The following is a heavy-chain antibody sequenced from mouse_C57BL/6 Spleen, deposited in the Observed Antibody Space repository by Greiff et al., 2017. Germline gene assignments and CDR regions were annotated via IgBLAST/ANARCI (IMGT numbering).Heavy chain of an antibody. CDR1: GYTFTSSG. J-gene: IGHJ4*01. CDR2: IYPRSGNT. V-gene: IGHV1-81*01. Sequence: VQLVESGAELARPGASVKLSCKASGYTFTSSGISWVKQRTGQGLEWIGEIYPRSGNTYYNEKFKGKATLTADKSSSTAYMELRSLTSDDSAVYFCARQFPKAMDYWGQGTSVTVSA. CDR3: ARQFPKAMDY.